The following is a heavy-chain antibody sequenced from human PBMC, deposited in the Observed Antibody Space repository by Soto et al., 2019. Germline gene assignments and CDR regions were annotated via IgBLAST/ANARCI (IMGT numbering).Heavy chain of an antibody. J-gene: IGHJ3*02. D-gene: IGHD4-17*01. CDR1: GFTFSSYG. Sequence: QPWGSLRLSCAASGFTFSSYGMHWVRQAPGKGLEWVAVIWYDGSNKYYADSVKGRFTISRDNSKNTLYLQMNSLRAEDTAVYYCARTYGNDAFDIWGQGTMVTVSS. CDR2: IWYDGSNK. V-gene: IGHV3-33*01. CDR3: ARTYGNDAFDI.